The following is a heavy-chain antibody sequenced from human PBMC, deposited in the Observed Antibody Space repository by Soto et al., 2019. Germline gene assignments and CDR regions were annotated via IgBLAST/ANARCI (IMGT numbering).Heavy chain of an antibody. J-gene: IGHJ4*02. D-gene: IGHD5-18*01. CDR1: GYSFTSYW. Sequence: GGSLKISCKGSGYSFTSYWIGWVRQMPGKGLEWMGIIYPGDSDTRYSPSFQGQVTISADKSISTAYLQWSSLKASDTAMYYCARSVDTAMVRSDYWGQGTLVTVSS. V-gene: IGHV5-51*01. CDR2: IYPGDSDT. CDR3: ARSVDTAMVRSDY.